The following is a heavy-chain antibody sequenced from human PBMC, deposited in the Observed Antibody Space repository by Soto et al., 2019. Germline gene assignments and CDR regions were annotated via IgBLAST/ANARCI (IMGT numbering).Heavy chain of an antibody. Sequence: SETMSHTCAVEGGSCSGYYWSWIRQPPGKGLEWIGEINHSGSTNYNPSLKSRVTISVDTSKNQFSLKLSSVTAADTAVYYCARAPMIGAKFDYWGQGTLVTVSS. CDR2: INHSGST. V-gene: IGHV4-34*01. D-gene: IGHD3-22*01. CDR3: ARAPMIGAKFDY. J-gene: IGHJ4*02. CDR1: GGSCSGYY.